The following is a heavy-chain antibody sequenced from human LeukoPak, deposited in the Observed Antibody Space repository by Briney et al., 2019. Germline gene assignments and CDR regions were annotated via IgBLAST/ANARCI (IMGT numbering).Heavy chain of an antibody. Sequence: PSETLSLTCTVSGNSISSGDNYWSWIRQPAGKGLEWIGRIYTSGSTNYNPSLKSRVTISGDTSKNQFSLRLSSVTAADTAVYYCARVATFGAVADYWGQGTLVTVSS. D-gene: IGHD2/OR15-2a*01. J-gene: IGHJ4*02. CDR2: IYTSGST. CDR3: ARVATFGAVADY. CDR1: GNSISSGDNY. V-gene: IGHV4-61*02.